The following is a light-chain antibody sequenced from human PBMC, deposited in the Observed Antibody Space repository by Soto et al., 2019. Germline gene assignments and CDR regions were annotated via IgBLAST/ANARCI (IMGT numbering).Light chain of an antibody. CDR2: EVT. CDR1: SSDVGGYNY. J-gene: IGLJ2*01. CDR3: SSYTGNYILV. V-gene: IGLV2-8*01. Sequence: QSALTQPPSASGSPGQSVTISCTGTSSDVGGYNYVSWYQQHPGKAPKLMIYEVTKRPSGVPDRFSGSKSGNTASLTVSGLQADDEADYYCSSYTGNYILVLGGGTKLTVL.